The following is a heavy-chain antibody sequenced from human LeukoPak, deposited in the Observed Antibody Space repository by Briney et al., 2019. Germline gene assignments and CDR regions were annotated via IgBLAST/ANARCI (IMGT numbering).Heavy chain of an antibody. CDR2: MNPDSGDT. CDR1: GYNFNDSD. J-gene: IGHJ4*02. CDR3: TRGWDY. Sequence: GASVNVSCKASGYNFNDSDINWVRQAPGQGREWMGWMNPDSGDTGYAQKFQGRLTNTRHLSSTTAYMELSRLRSDETAGYYCTRGWDYWGQGKRVTVSS. V-gene: IGHV1-8*03.